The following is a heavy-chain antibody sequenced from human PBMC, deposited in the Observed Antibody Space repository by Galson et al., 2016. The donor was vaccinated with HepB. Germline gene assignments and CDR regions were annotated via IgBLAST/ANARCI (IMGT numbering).Heavy chain of an antibody. D-gene: IGHD6-13*01. CDR3: ARDGAYSSIWYAPEYHEH. CDR2: ISPRSDTI. CDR1: GFTFSSYG. J-gene: IGHJ1*01. Sequence: SLRLSCAASGFTFSSYGMNWVRQAPGKGLEWVSYISPRSDTIYYADSVKGRFTISRDNAENSLYLQMNSLRDEDTAVYYCARDGAYSSIWYAPEYHEHWGQGTQVTVSS. V-gene: IGHV3-48*02.